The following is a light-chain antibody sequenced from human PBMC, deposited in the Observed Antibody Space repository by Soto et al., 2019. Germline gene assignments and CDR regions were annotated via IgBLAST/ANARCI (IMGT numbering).Light chain of an antibody. Sequence: IQMPQSPSSLSASVVDRVTITCRASESISNYLNWYQQKPGKAPKLLIYAASSLQSGVPSTFSGSGSGTDFTLTISSLQPEDFTTYHCQQNYRTPHTFGQETRLEI. CDR3: QQNYRTPHT. CDR1: ESISNY. J-gene: IGKJ5*01. CDR2: AAS. V-gene: IGKV1-39*01.